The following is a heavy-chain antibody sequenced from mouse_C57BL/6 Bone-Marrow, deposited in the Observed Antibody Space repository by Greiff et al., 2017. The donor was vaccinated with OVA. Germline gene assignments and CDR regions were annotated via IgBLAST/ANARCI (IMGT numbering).Heavy chain of an antibody. Sequence: EVQLQESGAELVRPGASVKLSCTASGFNIKDDYMHWVKQRPEQGLEWIGWIDPANGDTEYASKFQGKATIPADTSSTTAYLQLSSLTSEDTAVYYCTTSRGSSAWFAYWGQGTLVTVSA. J-gene: IGHJ3*01. CDR3: TTSRGSSAWFAY. D-gene: IGHD1-1*01. CDR1: GFNIKDDY. V-gene: IGHV14-4*01. CDR2: IDPANGDT.